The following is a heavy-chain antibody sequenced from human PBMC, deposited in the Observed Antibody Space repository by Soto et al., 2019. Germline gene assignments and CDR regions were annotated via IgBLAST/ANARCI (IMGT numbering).Heavy chain of an antibody. V-gene: IGHV3-48*02. CDR3: ARVRRDYYYFDMDV. J-gene: IGHJ6*02. Sequence: PGGSLRLSCAASGFTFSNAWMNWVRQAPGKGLEWVSYISSGSGTIYYADSVKGRFTISRDNAKNSLYLQMSSLRDEDAAVYFCARVRRDYYYFDMDVWGQGTTVTVSS. CDR1: GFTFSNAW. CDR2: ISSGSGTI.